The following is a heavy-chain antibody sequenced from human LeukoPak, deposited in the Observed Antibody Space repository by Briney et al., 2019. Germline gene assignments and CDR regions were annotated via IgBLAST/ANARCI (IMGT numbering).Heavy chain of an antibody. CDR2: ISSSSSYI. D-gene: IGHD2-15*01. V-gene: IGHV3-21*01. Sequence: EGSLRLSCAASGFTFSSYSMNWVRQAPGKGLEWVSSISSSSSYIYYADSVKGRFTISRDNAKNSLYLQMNSLRAEDTAVYYCARAHLYCSGGSCYSDYWGQGTLVTVSS. CDR3: ARAHLYCSGGSCYSDY. J-gene: IGHJ4*02. CDR1: GFTFSSYS.